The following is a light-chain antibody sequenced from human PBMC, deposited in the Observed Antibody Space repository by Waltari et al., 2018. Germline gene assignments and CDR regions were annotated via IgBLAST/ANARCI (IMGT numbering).Light chain of an antibody. Sequence: EIVMTQSPATLSVSPGERVTLSCRASQRVGSNVAWYQQQPGQAPRLVIFGATTRATGIPGRFSGSGSGTEFTLTISGLQSEDFAVYYCQQYNNWLPYTFGQGTNLEIK. CDR2: GAT. V-gene: IGKV3-15*01. CDR1: QRVGSN. CDR3: QQYNNWLPYT. J-gene: IGKJ2*01.